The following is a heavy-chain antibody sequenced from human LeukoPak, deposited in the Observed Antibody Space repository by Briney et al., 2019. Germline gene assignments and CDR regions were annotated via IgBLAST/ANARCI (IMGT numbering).Heavy chain of an antibody. Sequence: ASVKVSCKASGYIFTDYYMHWVRQAPGQELGWMGRINPNSGGTNYAQKFQGRVTMTRDTSISTAYTELSSLRSEDTAVYYCARVPNPHYYYYMDVWGKGTTVTVSS. V-gene: IGHV1/OR15-1*01. D-gene: IGHD1-14*01. J-gene: IGHJ6*03. CDR1: GYIFTDYY. CDR2: INPNSGGT. CDR3: ARVPNPHYYYYMDV.